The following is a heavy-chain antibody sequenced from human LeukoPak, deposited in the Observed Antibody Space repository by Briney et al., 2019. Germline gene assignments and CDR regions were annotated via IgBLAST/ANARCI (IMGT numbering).Heavy chain of an antibody. D-gene: IGHD3-10*01. CDR2: ITADGTNA. CDR3: VRDGGSGTPFDY. J-gene: IGHJ4*02. V-gene: IGHV3-74*01. CDR1: GFSFSSFW. Sequence: GRSLRLSCAASGFSFSSFWIHWVRQDPGTGLMWVSRITADGTNAKYADSLRGRFTISRDNAKNTVYLQMNSLRAEDTALYYCVRDGGSGTPFDYWGQGTLVTVSS.